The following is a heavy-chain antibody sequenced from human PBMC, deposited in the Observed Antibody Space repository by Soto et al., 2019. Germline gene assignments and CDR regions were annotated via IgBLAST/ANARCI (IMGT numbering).Heavy chain of an antibody. Sequence: ASVKVSCKASGYTFNNYDIHWVRQAPGHGLEWMGWMNPNSGNTGYAQNFRGRVTMTQNTAIGTAYMELSSLRSDDTATYYCTRAYGAEAFDFWGQGTRVTVSS. V-gene: IGHV1-8*02. CDR2: MNPNSGNT. CDR1: GYTFNNYD. CDR3: TRAYGAEAFDF. D-gene: IGHD3-10*01. J-gene: IGHJ5*01.